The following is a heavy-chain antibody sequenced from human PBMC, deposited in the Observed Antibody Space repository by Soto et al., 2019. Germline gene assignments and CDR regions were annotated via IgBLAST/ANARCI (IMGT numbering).Heavy chain of an antibody. D-gene: IGHD6-6*01. CDR1: GDSGSSNSAA. CDR2: TYYRSKWYN. Sequence: SQPLSLTCAISGDSGSSNSAAGNWIRKSPSRGLEWLGRTYYRSKWYNDYAVSVKSRITINSDTSKNQFSLQLNSVTPEDTAVYYCALAPPGWWFDPWGQGTLVTVSS. CDR3: ALAPPGWWFDP. J-gene: IGHJ5*02. V-gene: IGHV6-1*01.